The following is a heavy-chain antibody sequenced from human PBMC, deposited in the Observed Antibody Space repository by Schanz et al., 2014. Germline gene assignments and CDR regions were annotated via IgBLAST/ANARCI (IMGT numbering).Heavy chain of an antibody. Sequence: QVQLVQSGAEVKKPGASVKVSCKASGYSFISHAIHWVRQAPGQRLEWMGWINAANGNTKYSHRFQGRVTMTADTSTSTAYMELSSLRSDDTAVYYCARGFDCWDRWGQGTLXIVSS. J-gene: IGHJ4*02. D-gene: IGHD3-3*01. CDR1: GYSFISHA. CDR2: INAANGNT. V-gene: IGHV1-3*01. CDR3: ARGFDCWDR.